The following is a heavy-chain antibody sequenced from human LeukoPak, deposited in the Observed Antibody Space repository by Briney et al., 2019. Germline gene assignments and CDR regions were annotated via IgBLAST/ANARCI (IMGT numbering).Heavy chain of an antibody. CDR2: IYYSGST. CDR1: GGSISSYY. Sequence: KTSETLSLTCTVSGGSISSYYWSWIRQPPGKGLEWIGYIYYSGSTNYNPSLKSRVTISVDTSKNQFSLKLSSVTAADTAVYYCATHSGSYSHNWFDPWGQGTLVTVSS. V-gene: IGHV4-59*01. J-gene: IGHJ5*02. D-gene: IGHD3-10*01. CDR3: ATHSGSYSHNWFDP.